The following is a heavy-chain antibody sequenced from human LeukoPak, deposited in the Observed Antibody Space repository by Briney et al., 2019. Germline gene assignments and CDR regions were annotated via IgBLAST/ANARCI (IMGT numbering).Heavy chain of an antibody. J-gene: IGHJ4*02. Sequence: GGSLRLSCAASGFTFSSYSMNWVRQAPGKGLEWVSSISSSSSYIYYADSVKGRFTISRDNAKNSLYLQMNSLRAEDTAVYYCARGGRGYSSSPGSLFDYWGQGTLVTVSS. CDR2: ISSSSSYI. V-gene: IGHV3-21*01. CDR1: GFTFSSYS. D-gene: IGHD6-6*01. CDR3: ARGGRGYSSSPGSLFDY.